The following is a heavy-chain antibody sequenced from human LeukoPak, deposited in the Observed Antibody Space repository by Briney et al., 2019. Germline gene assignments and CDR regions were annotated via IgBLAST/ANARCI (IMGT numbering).Heavy chain of an antibody. D-gene: IGHD2-15*01. CDR1: GGSFSGYY. CDR3: ASAHCSGGSCYHYYYMDV. J-gene: IGHJ6*03. Sequence: SETLSLTCAVYGGSFSGYYWSWIRQPPGKGLEWIGEINHSGSTNYNPSLKSRVTISVDTSKNQFSLKLSSVTAADTAVYYCASAHCSGGSCYHYYYMDVWGKGTTVTVSS. V-gene: IGHV4-34*01. CDR2: INHSGST.